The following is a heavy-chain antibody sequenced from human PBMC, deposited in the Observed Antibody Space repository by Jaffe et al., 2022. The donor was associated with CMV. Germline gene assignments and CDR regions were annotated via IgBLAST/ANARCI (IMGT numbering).Heavy chain of an antibody. CDR1: GYTFTGYY. CDR3: ARGPPGGYDPSFDY. J-gene: IGHJ4*02. Sequence: QVQLVQSGAEVKKPGASVKVSCKASGYTFTGYYIYWVRQAPGQGLEWMGWSNPNSGGTKYAQKFQDRVTMTRDTSINTAYMELGSLRSDDTAVYYCARGPPGGYDPSFDYWGQGTLVTVSS. CDR2: SNPNSGGT. D-gene: IGHD5-12*01. V-gene: IGHV1-2*02.